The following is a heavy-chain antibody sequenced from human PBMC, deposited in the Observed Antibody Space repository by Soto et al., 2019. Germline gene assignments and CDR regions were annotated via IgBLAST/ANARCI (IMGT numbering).Heavy chain of an antibody. V-gene: IGHV1-18*01. J-gene: IGHJ5*02. Sequence: HLVQSGPEVKKPGASITVSCKTSGDTFTNFSLSWVRQAPGQGLEWMGWIATYNSNRNYAQKFQGRLTLTTDTSTSTAYMELKNLGYDDTAVYYCARVVRGVVNWFDPWGQGTLVTVSS. D-gene: IGHD3-10*01. CDR2: IATYNSNR. CDR1: GDTFTNFS. CDR3: ARVVRGVVNWFDP.